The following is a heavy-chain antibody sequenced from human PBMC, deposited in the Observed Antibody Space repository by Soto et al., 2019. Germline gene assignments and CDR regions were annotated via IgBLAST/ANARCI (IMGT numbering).Heavy chain of an antibody. J-gene: IGHJ4*02. V-gene: IGHV3-11*01. CDR2: INPGGDVI. CDR1: GFSLRDYY. Sequence: QVRLVESWGGFVKPEGSLRLSCAASGFSLRDYYMTWIRQAPGKGLELLSYINPGGDVIKYVDSVKGRFTISRDNAKNTVYLQMNSLRAEDTAVYYCTRDPRITDFWGQGTLVTVSS. CDR3: TRDPRITDF. D-gene: IGHD3-16*01.